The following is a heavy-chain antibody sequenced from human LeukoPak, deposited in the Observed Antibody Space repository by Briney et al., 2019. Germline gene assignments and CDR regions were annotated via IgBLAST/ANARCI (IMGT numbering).Heavy chain of an antibody. CDR1: GFTFSSYA. CDR3: AKDLVLTAAGMERRDY. CDR2: ISGSGGST. V-gene: IGHV3-23*01. J-gene: IGHJ4*02. Sequence: PGGSLRLSCAASGFTFSSYAMSWVRQAPGKGLEWVSAISGSGGSTYYADSVKGRFIISRDNSKNTLYLQMNSLRAEDTAVYYCAKDLVLTAAGMERRDYWGQGTLVTVSS. D-gene: IGHD6-13*01.